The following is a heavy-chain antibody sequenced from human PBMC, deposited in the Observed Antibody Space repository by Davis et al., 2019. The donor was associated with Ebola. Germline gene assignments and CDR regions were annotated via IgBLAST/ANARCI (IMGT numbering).Heavy chain of an antibody. V-gene: IGHV3-7*01. CDR2: IQEDGSET. CDR1: GFTFSSYS. CDR3: ARVRSSWYRIDALDI. J-gene: IGHJ3*02. D-gene: IGHD6-13*01. Sequence: GGSLRLSCSASGFTFSSYSMNWVRQAPGKGPEWVANIQEDGSETYYVDSVKGRFTISRDNAKNSLYLQMNSLRAEDTAVYYCARVRSSWYRIDALDIWGQGTMVIVSS.